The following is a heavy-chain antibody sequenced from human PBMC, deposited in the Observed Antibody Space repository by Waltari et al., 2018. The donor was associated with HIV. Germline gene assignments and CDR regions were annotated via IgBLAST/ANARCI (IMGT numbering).Heavy chain of an antibody. V-gene: IGHV3-21*01. CDR2: ISSSSSDI. Sequence: EVQLVESGGGLVKPGGSLRLSCAASGFTFSSYSMNWVRPAPGKGLEWVSYISSSSSDIYYADSVKGRFTISRDNAKNSLYLQMNSLRAEDTAVYYCASGANYYYDRSGYYEGYWGQGTLVTVSS. CDR1: GFTFSSYS. J-gene: IGHJ4*02. CDR3: ASGANYYYDRSGYYEGY. D-gene: IGHD3-22*01.